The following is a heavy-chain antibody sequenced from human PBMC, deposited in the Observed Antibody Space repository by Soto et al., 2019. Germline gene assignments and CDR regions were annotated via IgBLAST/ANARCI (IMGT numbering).Heavy chain of an antibody. Sequence: QVQLQESGPGLVKPSETLSLTCTVSGGSISSGGYYWGWIRQHPGKGLEWIGYIYYRGSTYYNPSLKSRVTISEDTSNNQFSLKLSSVTAADTAVYYCASVAVVGATRAVDYWGQGTLVTVSS. D-gene: IGHD2-15*01. CDR3: ASVAVVGATRAVDY. CDR2: IYYRGST. V-gene: IGHV4-31*03. CDR1: GGSISSGGYY. J-gene: IGHJ4*02.